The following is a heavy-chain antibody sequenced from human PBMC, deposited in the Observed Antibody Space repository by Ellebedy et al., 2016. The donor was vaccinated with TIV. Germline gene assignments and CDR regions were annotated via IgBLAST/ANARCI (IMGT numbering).Heavy chain of an antibody. Sequence: SETLSLTXAVYGGSFSGYYWSWIRQPPGKELEWIGEINHSGSTNYNPSLKSRVTIPVDTSKNQFSLKLSSVTAADTAVYYCARASTVTKYYYYGMDVWGQGTTVTVSS. D-gene: IGHD4-17*01. V-gene: IGHV4-34*01. CDR2: INHSGST. CDR1: GGSFSGYY. J-gene: IGHJ6*02. CDR3: ARASTVTKYYYYGMDV.